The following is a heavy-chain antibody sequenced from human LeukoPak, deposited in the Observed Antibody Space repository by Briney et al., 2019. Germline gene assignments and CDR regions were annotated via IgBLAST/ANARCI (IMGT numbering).Heavy chain of an antibody. Sequence: ASLKVSCKASGYTFTGYYMHWVRQATGQGLEWMGWINPNSGGTNYAQKFQGRVTMTRDTSISTAYMELSRLRSDDTAVYYCARRMGSGYDFGYWGQGTLVTVSS. D-gene: IGHD5-12*01. CDR3: ARRMGSGYDFGY. J-gene: IGHJ4*02. V-gene: IGHV1-2*02. CDR2: INPNSGGT. CDR1: GYTFTGYY.